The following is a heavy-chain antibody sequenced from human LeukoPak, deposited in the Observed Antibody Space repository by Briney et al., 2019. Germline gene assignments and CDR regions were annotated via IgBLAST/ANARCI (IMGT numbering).Heavy chain of an antibody. V-gene: IGHV4-4*07. Sequence: SETLSLTCTVSGGSISSYYWSWIRQPAGKGLEWIGRIYTSGSTNYNPSLKSRVTMSVDTSKNQFSLKLSSVTAADTAAYYCARAWYGGYNGDYGMDVWGQGTTVTVSS. D-gene: IGHD5-24*01. CDR2: IYTSGST. CDR1: GGSISSYY. CDR3: ARAWYGGYNGDYGMDV. J-gene: IGHJ6*02.